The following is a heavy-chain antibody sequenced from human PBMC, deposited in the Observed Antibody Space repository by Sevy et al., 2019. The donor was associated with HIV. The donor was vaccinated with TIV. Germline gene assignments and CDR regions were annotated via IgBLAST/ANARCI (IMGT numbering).Heavy chain of an antibody. J-gene: IGHJ6*03. D-gene: IGHD2-2*01. V-gene: IGHV1-2*02. Sequence: ASVKVSCKASGYTFTGYYMHWVRQAPGQGLEWMGWINPNSGGTNYAQKFQGRVTMTRDTSISTAYMELSRLRSDDTAVYYCARSTKYYYYYMDVWGKGTTVTVSS. CDR1: GYTFTGYY. CDR3: ARSTKYYYYYMDV. CDR2: INPNSGGT.